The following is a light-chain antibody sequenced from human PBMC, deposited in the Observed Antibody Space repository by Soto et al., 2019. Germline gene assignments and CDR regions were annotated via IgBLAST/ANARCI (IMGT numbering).Light chain of an antibody. J-gene: IGKJ1*01. CDR1: QSIVYSNGNAY. Sequence: DAVLTQSPLSLPVTLGQPAAISCRSSQSIVYSNGNAYLIWFQQRPGQSPRRLIYQVSTRDAGVPDRFSGSGSGTYFTLTISSVEAEDVGLYYCMQGTHWPWTFGQGTKVEIK. CDR3: MQGTHWPWT. CDR2: QVS. V-gene: IGKV2-30*01.